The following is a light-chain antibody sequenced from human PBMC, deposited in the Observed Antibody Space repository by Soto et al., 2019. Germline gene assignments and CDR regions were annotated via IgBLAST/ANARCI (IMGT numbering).Light chain of an antibody. J-gene: IGKJ1*01. V-gene: IGKV3-11*01. CDR1: PSVTRNS. CDR2: DAS. Sequence: EIVLTQSPGTLSLSPLEVATLSFMASPSVTRNSLAWYQQKPGQPPRLLIYDASNRATGIPGRFSGSGSGTDFTLTISSLEPEDFAVYYCQQRGNWPRTFGQGTKVDIK. CDR3: QQRGNWPRT.